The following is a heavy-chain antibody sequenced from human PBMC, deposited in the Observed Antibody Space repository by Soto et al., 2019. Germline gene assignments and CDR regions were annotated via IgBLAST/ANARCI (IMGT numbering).Heavy chain of an antibody. D-gene: IGHD1-7*01. V-gene: IGHV4-61*03. CDR1: GGSVVDVNCC. CDR2: TFNSEST. CDR3: ARLGNYEGVY. J-gene: IGHJ4*02. Sequence: LEPQSLTSTVSGGSVVDVNCCWTRFRQPPGKGLEWIGHTFNSESTNYSPSLRSRATISADTSKNHFSLNLDSVTPADAAIYYCARLGNYEGVYWGQGAQVTVSS.